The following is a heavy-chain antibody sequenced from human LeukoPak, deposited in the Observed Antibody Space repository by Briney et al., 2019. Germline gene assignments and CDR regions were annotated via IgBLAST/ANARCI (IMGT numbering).Heavy chain of an antibody. D-gene: IGHD6-19*01. Sequence: SQTLSLTCTVSGGSISSGSYYWSWIRQPAGKGLEWIGRIYTSGSTNYNPSLKSRVTISVDTSKNQFSLRLSSVTAADTAVYYCARVGAVAGTDAFDIWGQGTMVTVSS. J-gene: IGHJ3*02. CDR1: GGSISSGSYY. CDR2: IYTSGST. CDR3: ARVGAVAGTDAFDI. V-gene: IGHV4-61*02.